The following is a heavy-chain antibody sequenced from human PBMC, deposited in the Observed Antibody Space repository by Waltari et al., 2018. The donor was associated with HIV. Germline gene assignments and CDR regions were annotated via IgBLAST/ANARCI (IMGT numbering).Heavy chain of an antibody. D-gene: IGHD1-7*01. CDR1: GFTISRCS. CDR3: VRDPGANYASFSFDT. J-gene: IGHJ3*02. CDR2: ISGSPNYI. Sequence: EVQLVDSGGSLVNPGWSLRLSGATAGFTISRCSINWVRKAPGKWLEWGTAISGSPNYISDADGVTIRFTISRDYAKNSLYLQRNRWRAEDTSVYYCVRDPGANYASFSFDTWGQGTLVTVSS. V-gene: IGHV3-21*01.